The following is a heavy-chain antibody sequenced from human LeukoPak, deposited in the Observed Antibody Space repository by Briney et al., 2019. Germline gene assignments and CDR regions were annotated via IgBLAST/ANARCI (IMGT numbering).Heavy chain of an antibody. V-gene: IGHV3-30-3*01. J-gene: IGHJ5*02. CDR3: AGDGNWGSQPQNWFDP. Sequence: PGGSLRLSCAASGFTFSSYAMHWVRQAPGKGLGWVAVISYDGSNKYYADSVKGRFTISGDNSKNTLYLQMNSLRAEDTAVYYCAGDGNWGSQPQNWFDPWGQGTLVTVSS. CDR2: ISYDGSNK. CDR1: GFTFSSYA. D-gene: IGHD7-27*01.